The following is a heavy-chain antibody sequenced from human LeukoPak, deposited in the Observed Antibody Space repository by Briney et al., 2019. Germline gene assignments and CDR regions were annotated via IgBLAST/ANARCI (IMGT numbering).Heavy chain of an antibody. J-gene: IGHJ4*02. V-gene: IGHV3-23*01. Sequence: GGSLRLSCAVSGITLSNYGMSWVRQAPGKGLEWVAGLSDSGGSTNYADSVKGRFTISRDNSKNTVYLQMNSLRAEDTAVYYCAKTTIGYSSGRYPGWPVDYWGQGTLVTVSS. CDR2: LSDSGGST. CDR1: GITLSNYG. D-gene: IGHD6-19*01. CDR3: AKTTIGYSSGRYPGWPVDY.